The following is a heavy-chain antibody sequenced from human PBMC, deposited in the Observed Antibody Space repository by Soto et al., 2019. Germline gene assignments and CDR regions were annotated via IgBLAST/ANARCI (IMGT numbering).Heavy chain of an antibody. V-gene: IGHV4-59*01. CDR1: GGSISSYY. CDR3: ARRLEDIVVVPAAIMSPSADPYYYYYYMDV. CDR2: IYYSGST. Sequence: PSETLSLTCTVSGGSISSYYWSWIRQPPGKGLEWIGYIYYSGSTNYNPSLKSRVTISVDTSKNQFSLKLSSVTAADTAVHYCARRLEDIVVVPAAIMSPSADPYYYYYYMDVWGKGTTVTVSS. J-gene: IGHJ6*03. D-gene: IGHD2-2*01.